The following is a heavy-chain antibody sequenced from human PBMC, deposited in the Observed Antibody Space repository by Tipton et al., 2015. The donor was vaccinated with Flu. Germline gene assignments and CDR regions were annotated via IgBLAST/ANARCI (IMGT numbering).Heavy chain of an antibody. V-gene: IGHV3-48*03. Sequence: SLRLSCAASGFFFSNFAMHWVRQAPGKGLEWVSYITPSGTTRYYADSVKGRFSTSRDNAKNSLYLQMNSLRAEDTAVYYCARGFIRLCDYWGQGTPVTVSS. D-gene: IGHD3-16*01. CDR3: ARGFIRLCDY. CDR1: GFFFSNFA. J-gene: IGHJ4*02. CDR2: ITPSGTTR.